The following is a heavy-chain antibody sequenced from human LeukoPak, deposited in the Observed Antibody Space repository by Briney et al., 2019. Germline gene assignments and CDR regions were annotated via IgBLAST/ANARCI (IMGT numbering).Heavy chain of an antibody. J-gene: IGHJ1*01. V-gene: IGHV1-2*02. D-gene: IGHD3-3*02. CDR1: GYTFTGYY. Sequence: ASVKVPCKASGYTFTGYYIHWVRQAPRQGLEWMGWINPNSGGTNYAQKFQGRVTMTRDTSISTAYMELSRLRSDDTAVYYCARADLSVLAEYFQHWGQGTLVTVSS. CDR2: INPNSGGT. CDR3: ARADLSVLAEYFQH.